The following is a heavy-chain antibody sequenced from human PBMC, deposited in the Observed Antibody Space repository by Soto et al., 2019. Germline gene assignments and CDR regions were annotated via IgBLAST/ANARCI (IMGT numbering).Heavy chain of an antibody. CDR1: GFTFSSYA. CDR2: ISGSGDST. Sequence: PGGSLRLSCAASGFTFSSYAMSWVRQAPGKGLEWVSTISGSGDSTSYVDSVKGRFTISRENSKNTLYLQMNSLRAEDTAVYYCAKGGGSYGYYFDYWGQGTLVTVSS. D-gene: IGHD1-26*01. J-gene: IGHJ4*02. V-gene: IGHV3-23*01. CDR3: AKGGGSYGYYFDY.